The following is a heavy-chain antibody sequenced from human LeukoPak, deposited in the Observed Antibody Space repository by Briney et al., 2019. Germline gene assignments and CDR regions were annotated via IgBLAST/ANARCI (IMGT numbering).Heavy chain of an antibody. J-gene: IGHJ4*02. CDR1: GGTFSSYA. V-gene: IGHV1-69*04. D-gene: IGHD6-6*01. CDR3: ARAGASSRRGAAEDWV. CDR2: IIPILGIA. Sequence: ASVKVSCKASGGTFSSYAISWVRQAPGQGLEWMGRIIPILGIANYAQKFQGRVTITADKSTSTAYMELSSLRSEDTAVYYCARAGASSRRGAAEDWVWGQGTLVTVSS.